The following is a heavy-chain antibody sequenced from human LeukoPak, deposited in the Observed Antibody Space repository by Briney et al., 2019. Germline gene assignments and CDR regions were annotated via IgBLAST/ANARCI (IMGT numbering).Heavy chain of an antibody. CDR2: IKTDGSDR. D-gene: IGHD4-11*01. J-gene: IGHJ4*02. CDR1: GFRFSDYW. V-gene: IGHV3-74*01. Sequence: PGGSLRLSCVVSGFRFSDYWTHWVRKAPGKGLVWVSGIKTDGSDRRYADFVTGRFTISRDNAKNTLFLQMNSLRAEDTAVYYCIRDFLTVTTNDYWGQGTLVTVSS. CDR3: IRDFLTVTTNDY.